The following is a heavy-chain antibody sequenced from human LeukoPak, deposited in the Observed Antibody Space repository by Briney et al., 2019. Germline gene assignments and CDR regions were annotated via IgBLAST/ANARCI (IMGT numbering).Heavy chain of an antibody. V-gene: IGHV3-53*01. CDR3: ARSMITFGGLIDPSAFDI. D-gene: IGHD3-16*02. J-gene: IGHJ3*02. CDR2: IYSGGAT. CDR1: GFTVSANY. Sequence: GGSFRLSCAASGFTVSANYMAWVRQAPGKGLEWVSVIYSGGATHNADSVKGRFTISRDNSKNTLYLQMNSLRAEDTAVYYCARSMITFGGLIDPSAFDIWGQGTMVTVSS.